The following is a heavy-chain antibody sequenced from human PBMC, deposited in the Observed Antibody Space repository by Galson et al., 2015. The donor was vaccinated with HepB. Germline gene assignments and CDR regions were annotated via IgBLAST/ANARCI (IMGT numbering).Heavy chain of an antibody. CDR3: ARSYCSSTSCYGRTNPHAFDI. J-gene: IGHJ3*02. Sequence: ETLSLTCIVSGGSISSRNYYYWGWIRQPPGKGLEWIGSISYSGSTYYNPSLKSRVTISVDRSKNQFSLKLSSVTAADTAVYYCARSYCSSTSCYGRTNPHAFDIWGQGTMVTVSS. D-gene: IGHD2-2*01. CDR1: GGSISSRNYYY. CDR2: ISYSGST. V-gene: IGHV4-39*07.